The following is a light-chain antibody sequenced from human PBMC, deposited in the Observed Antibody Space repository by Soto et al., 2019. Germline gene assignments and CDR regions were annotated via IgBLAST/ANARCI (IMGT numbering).Light chain of an antibody. CDR3: QQRSNWPRA. CDR1: QSVSSY. CDR2: DAS. V-gene: IGKV3-11*01. J-gene: IGKJ3*01. Sequence: EIVLTQSTATLSLSPGERATLSCRASQSVSSYLAWYQQKPGQAPRLLIYDASNRATGIPARFSGSGSGTDFTLNISSLEPEDFAVYYCQQRSNWPRAFGPGIKVDIK.